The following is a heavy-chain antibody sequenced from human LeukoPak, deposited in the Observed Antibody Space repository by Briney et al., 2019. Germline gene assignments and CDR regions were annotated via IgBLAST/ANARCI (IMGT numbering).Heavy chain of an antibody. J-gene: IGHJ4*02. D-gene: IGHD1-26*01. V-gene: IGHV3-74*01. Sequence: PGGSLRLSCAASGFTFSSSAMSWVRQPPGKGLVWVSRINEDGSTTNYADSVKGRSTIFRDNAKNTLYLQMNSLRAEDTAVYYCVRDLGGRSGHWGQGTLVTVSS. CDR2: INEDGSTT. CDR1: GFTFSSSA. CDR3: VRDLGGRSGH.